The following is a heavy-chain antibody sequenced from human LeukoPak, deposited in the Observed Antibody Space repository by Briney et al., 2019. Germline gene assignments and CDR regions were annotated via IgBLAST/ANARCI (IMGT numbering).Heavy chain of an antibody. CDR2: IYYSGST. D-gene: IGHD4-17*01. Sequence: SETLSLTRTVSGGSISSSSYYWGWIRQPPGKGLEWIGSIYYSGSTYYNPSLKSRVTISVDTSKNQFSLKLSSVTAADTAVYYCARWTTVTTYWGQGTLVTVSS. CDR3: ARWTTVTTY. V-gene: IGHV4-39*01. CDR1: GGSISSSSYY. J-gene: IGHJ4*02.